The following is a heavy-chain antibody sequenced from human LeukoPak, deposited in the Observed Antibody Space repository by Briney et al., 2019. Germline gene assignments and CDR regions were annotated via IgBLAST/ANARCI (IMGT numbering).Heavy chain of an antibody. CDR1: GFTFSNAW. Sequence: GGSLRLSCAASGFTFSNAWMTWVRQAPGKGLEWVGRIKSKTDGGTTDYAAPVKGGFTISRDDSKNTLHLQMNSLKTEDTAVYYCTTGVSYSNWGLFDYWGQGTLVTVSS. CDR3: TTGVSYSNWGLFDY. D-gene: IGHD4-11*01. V-gene: IGHV3-15*01. J-gene: IGHJ4*02. CDR2: IKSKTDGGTT.